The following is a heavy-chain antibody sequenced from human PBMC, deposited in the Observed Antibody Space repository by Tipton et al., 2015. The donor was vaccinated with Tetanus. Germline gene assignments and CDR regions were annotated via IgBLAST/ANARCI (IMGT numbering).Heavy chain of an antibody. CDR3: SRQEPPRRFFYDSTESSG. J-gene: IGHJ4*02. Sequence: TLSLTCAVSGVSIRSSSYFWGWVRQPPGKALEWIGHIFYTGSSHYNPSFEGRVSMSVDTTKNQFSLNLTSVTAADTAVYFCSRQEPPRRFFYDSTESSGWGQGTRVTVSS. V-gene: IGHV4-39*01. D-gene: IGHD3-22*01. CDR2: IFYTGSS. CDR1: GVSIRSSSYF.